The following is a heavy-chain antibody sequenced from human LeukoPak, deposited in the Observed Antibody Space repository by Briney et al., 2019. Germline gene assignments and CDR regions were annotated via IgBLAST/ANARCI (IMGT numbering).Heavy chain of an antibody. J-gene: IGHJ6*02. CDR1: GFTLRSYE. CDR2: ISESGSTT. V-gene: IGHV3-48*03. Sequence: GGSLRLSCADSGFTLRSYEMNWVRQAPGKGLEWVSYISESGSTTYYADSVDGRFTISRDNAKNSLYLQMNSLRVEDTAVYYCARACSINCYSVAGRAYYYYGMDVWGPGTTVTVSS. D-gene: IGHD2-15*01. CDR3: ARACSINCYSVAGRAYYYYGMDV.